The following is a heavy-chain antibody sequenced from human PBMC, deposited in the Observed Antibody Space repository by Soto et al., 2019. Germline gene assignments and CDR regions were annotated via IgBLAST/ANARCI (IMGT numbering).Heavy chain of an antibody. CDR2: INSDGSST. CDR1: GFTFSSYW. V-gene: IGHV3-74*01. Sequence: GGSLRLSCAASGFTFSSYWMHWVRQAPGKGLVWVSRINSDGSSTSYADSVKGRFTISRDNAKNTLYLQMNSLRAEDTAVYYCARGVRGYCTNGVCYAFDIWGQGTMVTVSS. J-gene: IGHJ3*02. CDR3: ARGVRGYCTNGVCYAFDI. D-gene: IGHD2-8*01.